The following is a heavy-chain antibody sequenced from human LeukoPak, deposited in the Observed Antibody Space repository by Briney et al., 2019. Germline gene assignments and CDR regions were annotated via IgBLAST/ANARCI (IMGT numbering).Heavy chain of an antibody. Sequence: PSETLSLTCTVSGGSISSSNYYWGWIRQPPGKGLEWIGSIYYSGNTYYNPSLKSRVTISVDTSKNQFSLKLTSVTAADTAVYYCARKPGGSGYSYTFDYWGQGTLVTVSS. CDR3: ARKPGGSGYSYTFDY. J-gene: IGHJ4*02. D-gene: IGHD3-22*01. CDR2: IYYSGNT. CDR1: GGSISSSNYY. V-gene: IGHV4-39*01.